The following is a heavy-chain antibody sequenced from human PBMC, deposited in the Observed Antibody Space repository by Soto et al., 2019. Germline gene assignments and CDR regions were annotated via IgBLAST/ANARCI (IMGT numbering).Heavy chain of an antibody. CDR1: GGSISSSNW. J-gene: IGHJ4*02. D-gene: IGHD6-13*01. CDR3: ARGQVAAAGSSDFDY. CDR2: IYHSGST. V-gene: IGHV4-4*02. Sequence: SETLSLTCAVSGGSISSSNWWSWVRQPPGKGLEWIGEIYHSGSTNYNPSLKSRVTISVDKSKNQFSLKLSSVTAADTAVYYCARGQVAAAGSSDFDYWGQGTLVTVSS.